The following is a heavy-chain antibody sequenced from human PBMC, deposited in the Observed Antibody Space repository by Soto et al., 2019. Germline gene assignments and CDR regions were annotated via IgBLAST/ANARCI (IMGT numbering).Heavy chain of an antibody. CDR1: GFPFRNDW. Sequence: PGGSLRLSWAAHGFPFRNDWMSWVRQVQRKGLEWVGRIKSKTDGGTTDYAAPVKGRFTISRDDSKNTLYLQMNSLKTEDTALYYCTTGSPYNISDGATTAFDTWGQEK. CDR3: TTGSPYNISDGATTAFDT. J-gene: IGHJ3*02. D-gene: IGHD6-19*01. V-gene: IGHV3-15*01. CDR2: IKSKTDGGTT.